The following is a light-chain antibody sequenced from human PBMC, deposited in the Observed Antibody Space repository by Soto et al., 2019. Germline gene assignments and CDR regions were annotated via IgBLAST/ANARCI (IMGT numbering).Light chain of an antibody. CDR2: GAS. CDR3: QQYMSSVT. CDR1: QSVDTTF. Sequence: EIVLTQSPGSLSLSPGQRATLSCRASQSVDTTFFAWYQKKPGQAPRHLSYGASKRATGIPGRFSGSGSGTDFTLIISRLEPEGFAVYYCQQYMSSVTFGQGTKVEIK. J-gene: IGKJ1*01. V-gene: IGKV3-20*01.